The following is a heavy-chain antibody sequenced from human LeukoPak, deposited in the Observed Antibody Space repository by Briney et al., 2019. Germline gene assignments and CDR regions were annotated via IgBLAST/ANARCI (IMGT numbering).Heavy chain of an antibody. CDR1: GASISTYY. D-gene: IGHD6-19*01. CDR2: IYTSGST. J-gene: IGHJ4*02. CDR3: ARSVSSGWGPKFAY. Sequence: PSETLSLTCTVSGASISTYYWSWIRQPAGKGLEWIGRIYTSGSTNYNPSLKSRVTMSVDTSKNQFSLKLSSVTAADTAVYYCARSVSSGWGPKFAYWGQGTLVTVSS. V-gene: IGHV4-4*07.